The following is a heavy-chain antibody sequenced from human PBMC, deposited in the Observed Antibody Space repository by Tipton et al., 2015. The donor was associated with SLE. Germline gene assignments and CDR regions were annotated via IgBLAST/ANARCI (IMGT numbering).Heavy chain of an antibody. CDR3: TRGDF. CDR1: GDSISSFGYY. V-gene: IGHV4-31*03. CDR2: ISYHGNT. Sequence: TLSLTCTVSGDSISSFGYYWTWIRQHPGEGLEWLGFISYHGNTYYNASPQSRLTISRDTSNNQFSLMLTSVTAADTAIYYCTRGDFWGQGILVAVSS. J-gene: IGHJ4*02.